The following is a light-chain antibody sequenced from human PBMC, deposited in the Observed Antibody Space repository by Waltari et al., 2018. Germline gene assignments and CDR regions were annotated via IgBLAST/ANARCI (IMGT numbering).Light chain of an antibody. J-gene: IGKJ5*01. CDR2: GAS. CDR1: RAVRSD. Sequence: ILMTQSPVTLSVSPGERVTLSCRASRAVRSDLAWYQQKPGRSPRLLIYGASTRATVVPARFSGSGSGTDFSLTITSLQSEDLAVYYCQQYNDWINFGQGTRLEI. V-gene: IGKV3-15*01. CDR3: QQYNDWIN.